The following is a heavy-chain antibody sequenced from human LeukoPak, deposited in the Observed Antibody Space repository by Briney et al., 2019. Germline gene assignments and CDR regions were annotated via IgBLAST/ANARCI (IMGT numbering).Heavy chain of an antibody. Sequence: ETLSLTCEVSGGSFSGFYWSWIRQPPGKGLEWIGYIYYSGSTNYNPSLKSRVTISVDTSKNQFSLKLSSVTAADTAVYYCARQKVAGSFDPWGQGTLVTVSS. CDR3: ARQKVAGSFDP. D-gene: IGHD1-14*01. CDR1: GGSFSGFY. V-gene: IGHV4-59*08. J-gene: IGHJ5*02. CDR2: IYYSGST.